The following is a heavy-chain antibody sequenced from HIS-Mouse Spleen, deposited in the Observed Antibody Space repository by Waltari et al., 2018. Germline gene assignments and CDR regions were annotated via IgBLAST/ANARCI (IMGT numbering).Heavy chain of an antibody. D-gene: IGHD6-19*01. CDR1: GFSFSSDA. CDR3: AKDSPYSSGWYETLGDAFDI. J-gene: IGHJ3*02. V-gene: IGHV3-23*01. CDR2: ISGSGGST. Sequence: EVQLLESGGGLVQPGGSLRLSCAASGFSFSSDARSWVRQAPGKGLRWVSAISGSGGSTYYADSVKGRFTISRDNSKNTLYLQMNSLRAEDTAVYYCAKDSPYSSGWYETLGDAFDIWGQGTMVTVSS.